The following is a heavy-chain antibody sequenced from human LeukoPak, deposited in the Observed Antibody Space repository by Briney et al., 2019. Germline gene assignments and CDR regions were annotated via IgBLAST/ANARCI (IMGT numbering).Heavy chain of an antibody. J-gene: IGHJ6*03. CDR1: GGSFSGYY. D-gene: IGHD3-3*02. Sequence: SETLSLTCAVYGGSFSGYYWSWIRQPPGKGLEWIGEINHSGSTNYNPPLKSRVTISVDTSKNQFSLKLSSVTAADTAVYYCARLSRRDYYYYYYMDVWGKGTTVTISS. V-gene: IGHV4-34*01. CDR3: ARLSRRDYYYYYYMDV. CDR2: INHSGST.